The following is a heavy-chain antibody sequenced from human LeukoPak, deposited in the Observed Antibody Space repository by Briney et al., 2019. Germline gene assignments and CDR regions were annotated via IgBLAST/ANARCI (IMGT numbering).Heavy chain of an antibody. CDR2: ISSSSSFI. Sequence: GGSLRLSCAASGFTFRSYSMNWVRQAPGKGLEWVSSISSSSSFIYYADSVKGRFTISRDNAKNSLYLQMNSLRAEDTAVYYCARVRAAAGTFDYWGQGTLVTVSS. CDR1: GFTFRSYS. CDR3: ARVRAAAGTFDY. V-gene: IGHV3-21*01. J-gene: IGHJ4*02. D-gene: IGHD6-13*01.